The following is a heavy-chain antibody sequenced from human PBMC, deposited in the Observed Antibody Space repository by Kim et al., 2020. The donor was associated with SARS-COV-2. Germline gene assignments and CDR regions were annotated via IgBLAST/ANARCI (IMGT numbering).Heavy chain of an antibody. CDR2: IIPIFGTA. J-gene: IGHJ6*02. V-gene: IGHV1-69*13. CDR1: GGTFSSYA. Sequence: SVKVSCKASGGTFSSYAISWVRQAPGQGLEWMGGIIPIFGTANYAQKFQGRVTITADESTSTAYMELSSLRSEDTAVYYCARASVSYGSGSYYRPDYYYYGMDVWGQGTTVTVSS. D-gene: IGHD3-10*01. CDR3: ARASVSYGSGSYYRPDYYYYGMDV.